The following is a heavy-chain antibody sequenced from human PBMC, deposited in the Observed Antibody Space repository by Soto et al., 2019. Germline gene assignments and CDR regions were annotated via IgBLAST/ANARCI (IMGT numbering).Heavy chain of an antibody. Sequence: PSETLSLTCTVSGGSISSSSYYWGWIRQPPGKGLEWIGSIYYSGNTYYNPSLESRVTISVDTSKNQFSLKLSSVTAADTAVYYCAILPGIAVAGTIWGRGTLVTVSS. CDR2: IYYSGNT. CDR1: GGSISSSSYY. J-gene: IGHJ4*02. D-gene: IGHD6-19*01. V-gene: IGHV4-39*01. CDR3: AILPGIAVAGTI.